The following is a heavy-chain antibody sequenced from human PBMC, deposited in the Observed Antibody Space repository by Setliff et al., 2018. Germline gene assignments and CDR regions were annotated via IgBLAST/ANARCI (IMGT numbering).Heavy chain of an antibody. CDR2: INPGDGST. CDR3: ARENTAKNFWGEESDY. Sequence: GASVKVSCKVSGYTLTELSMHWVRQAPGKGLEWMGVINPGDGSTTYAQKFQGRVKMTRDTSTNTVYMQLNSLRFEDRAVYYCARENTAKNFWGEESDYWGQGTQVTVSS. D-gene: IGHD3-3*01. J-gene: IGHJ4*02. CDR1: GYTLTELS. V-gene: IGHV1-46*01.